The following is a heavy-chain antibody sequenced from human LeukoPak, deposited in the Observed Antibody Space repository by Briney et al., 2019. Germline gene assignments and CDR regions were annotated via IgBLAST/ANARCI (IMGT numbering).Heavy chain of an antibody. J-gene: IGHJ4*02. CDR3: ARALRSQGAAAGTGYLDS. CDR2: INYSETT. CDR1: NGSIDTYF. V-gene: IGHV4-59*08. Sequence: SETLSLTCTVSNGSIDTYFWTWIRQPPGRGLEWIGIINYSETTRYNPSLKSRVALSVDTSKNLFSLKLDSVTAADTAVYFCARALRSQGAAAGTGYLDSWGQGALVTVSS. D-gene: IGHD6-13*01.